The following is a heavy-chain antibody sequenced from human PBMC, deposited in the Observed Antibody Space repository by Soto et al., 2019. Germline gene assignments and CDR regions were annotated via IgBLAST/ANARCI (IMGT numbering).Heavy chain of an antibody. Sequence: PGGSLRLSCSASGFTFSSYAMHWVRQAPGKGLEYVSAISSNGGSTYYADSVKGRFTISRDNSKNTLYLQMSSLRAEDTAVYYCVKIGGDPYYYDSSVFDYWGQGTLVTVSS. J-gene: IGHJ4*02. V-gene: IGHV3-64D*06. CDR3: VKIGGDPYYYDSSVFDY. CDR1: GFTFSSYA. D-gene: IGHD3-22*01. CDR2: ISSNGGST.